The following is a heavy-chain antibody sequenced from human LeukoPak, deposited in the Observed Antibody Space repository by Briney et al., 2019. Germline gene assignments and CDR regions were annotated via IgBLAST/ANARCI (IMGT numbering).Heavy chain of an antibody. Sequence: PGGSLRLSCVASGLSFSTSSMDWVRQAPGKGLEWVSGINNSGGSTYYADSVKGRFTISRDNSKNTLYLQMNSLRAEDTAVYYCAKPPGLRRLDPWGQGTLVTVSS. D-gene: IGHD5-12*01. CDR3: AKPPGLRRLDP. CDR1: GLSFSTSS. J-gene: IGHJ5*02. CDR2: INNSGGST. V-gene: IGHV3-23*01.